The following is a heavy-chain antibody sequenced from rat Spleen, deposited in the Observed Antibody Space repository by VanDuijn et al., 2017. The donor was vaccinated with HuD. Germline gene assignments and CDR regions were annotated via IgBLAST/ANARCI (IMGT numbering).Heavy chain of an antibody. Sequence: EVQLVESGGGLVQPGRSLKLSCAASGFTFSDYGVAWVRQAPTTGLEWVATISYDGSSTYYRDSVKGRFTISRDNAKSTLYLQMDSLRSEDTATYYCARRLTGDYFDYWGQGVMVTVSS. CDR3: ARRLTGDYFDY. D-gene: IGHD5-1*01. V-gene: IGHV5-29*01. CDR1: GFTFSDYG. CDR2: ISYDGSST. J-gene: IGHJ2*01.